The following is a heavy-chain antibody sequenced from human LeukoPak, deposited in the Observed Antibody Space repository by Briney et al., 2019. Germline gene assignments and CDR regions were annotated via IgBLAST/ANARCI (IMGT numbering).Heavy chain of an antibody. CDR3: ARESYGSRSHLVDL. CDR2: INDDGSGT. Sequence: PGGSLRLSCAASGFTFSTYWMHWVRQAPGKGLVWVSRINDDGSGTGSADSVKGRFTISRDNAKNTLYLQMNSLRAEDTAVYYCARESYGSRSHLVDLWGQGTMVTVSS. D-gene: IGHD3-10*01. V-gene: IGHV3-74*01. CDR1: GFTFSTYW. J-gene: IGHJ3*01.